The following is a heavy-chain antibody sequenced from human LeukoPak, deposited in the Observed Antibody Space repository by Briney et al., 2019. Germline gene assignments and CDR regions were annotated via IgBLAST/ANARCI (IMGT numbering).Heavy chain of an antibody. D-gene: IGHD1-14*01. CDR3: ASTTRRDWFDP. Sequence: PSETLSLTCTVSGGSISSHYWSWIRQPPGKGLEWIGYIYHSGSTNYNPSLKSRVTISVDTSKNQFSLKLSSVTAADTAVYYCASTTRRDWFDPWGQGTLVTVSS. J-gene: IGHJ5*02. CDR1: GGSISSHY. CDR2: IYHSGST. V-gene: IGHV4-59*11.